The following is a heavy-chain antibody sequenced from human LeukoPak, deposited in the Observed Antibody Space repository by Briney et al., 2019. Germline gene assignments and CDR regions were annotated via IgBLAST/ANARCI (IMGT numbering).Heavy chain of an antibody. Sequence: GGSLRLSCAVSGITLSNYGMSWVRQAPGKGLEWVAGISGSGGRTSYADSVKGRFTISRDSPKNTLYLQMNSLRAEHTAVYFCAKRGVVIRVVLVGFHKEAYYFDSWGQGALVTVSS. CDR3: AKRGVVIRVVLVGFHKEAYYFDS. V-gene: IGHV3-23*01. J-gene: IGHJ4*02. CDR2: ISGSGGRT. D-gene: IGHD3-10*01. CDR1: GITLSNYG.